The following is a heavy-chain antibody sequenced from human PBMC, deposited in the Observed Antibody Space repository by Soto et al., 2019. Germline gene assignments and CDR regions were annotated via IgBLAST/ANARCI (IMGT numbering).Heavy chain of an antibody. CDR1: GYTFTSYG. CDR2: ISAYNGNT. Sequence: ASVKVSCKASGYTFTSYGISWVRQAPGQGLERMGWISAYNGNTNYAQKLQGRVTMTTDTSTSTAYMELRSLRSDDTAVYYCARDPSLEYYYDSSGYDGAFDIWG. CDR3: ARDPSLEYYYDSSGYDGAFDI. D-gene: IGHD3-22*01. V-gene: IGHV1-18*01. J-gene: IGHJ3*02.